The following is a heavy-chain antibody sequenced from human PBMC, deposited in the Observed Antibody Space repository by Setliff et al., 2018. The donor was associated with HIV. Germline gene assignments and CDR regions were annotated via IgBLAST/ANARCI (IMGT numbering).Heavy chain of an antibody. D-gene: IGHD1-26*01. CDR2: INQDGSKK. V-gene: IGHV3-7*01. J-gene: IGHJ4*02. CDR3: ARDSGTTMGASGPGY. Sequence: GGSLRLSCAASGFTFSSYWIIWVRQAPGKGLEWVANINQDGSKKYYVDSVKGRFTISRDNAKNSLYLQMNSLTADDTAVYYCARDSGTTMGASGPGYWGQGTLVTVSS. CDR1: GFTFSSYW.